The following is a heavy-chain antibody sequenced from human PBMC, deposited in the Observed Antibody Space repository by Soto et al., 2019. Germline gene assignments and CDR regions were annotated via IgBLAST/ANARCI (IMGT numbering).Heavy chain of an antibody. CDR2: MWNDGSNK. D-gene: IGHD3-10*01. Sequence: GGSLRLSCAASGFTFSSYGMHWVRKAPGTGLEWVAVMWNDGSNKSYADSVKGRFTISRDNSKNTLYLQMNSLRAEDTAVYYCARDWGISMVRGVKVYYYGMDVWGQGTTVTVSS. CDR3: ARDWGISMVRGVKVYYYGMDV. J-gene: IGHJ6*02. CDR1: GFTFSSYG. V-gene: IGHV3-33*01.